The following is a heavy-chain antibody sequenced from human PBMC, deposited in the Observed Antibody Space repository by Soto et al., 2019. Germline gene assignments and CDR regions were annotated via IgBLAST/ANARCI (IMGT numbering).Heavy chain of an antibody. CDR1: GFTFSNAW. J-gene: IGHJ4*02. V-gene: IGHV3-15*01. CDR3: TTDPLRSD. CDR2: IKSKADGGTT. Sequence: NPGGSLRLSCAASGFTFSNAWMNWVRQAPGKGLEWVGRIKSKADGGTTDYAAPVNARFAISRDDAKNTAYLQMNSLKTEDTAVYYCTTDPLRSDWGQGTLVTVSS.